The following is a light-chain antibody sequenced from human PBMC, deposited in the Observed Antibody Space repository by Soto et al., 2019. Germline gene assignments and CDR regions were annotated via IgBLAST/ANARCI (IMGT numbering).Light chain of an antibody. V-gene: IGKV3-15*01. CDR1: QSVRGN. J-gene: IGKJ1*01. CDR3: QQYNNWPPT. CDR2: GVS. Sequence: EIVMTQSPATLSVSPGERATLSCRASQSVRGNLAWYQQKPGQAPRLLIYGVSTKASGIPARFSGSGSGTEFTLTISSLQSEDVAVYCWQQYNNWPPTFGQGTKVEIK.